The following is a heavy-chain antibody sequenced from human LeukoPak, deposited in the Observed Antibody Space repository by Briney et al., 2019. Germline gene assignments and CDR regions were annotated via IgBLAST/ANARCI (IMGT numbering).Heavy chain of an antibody. Sequence: SQTLSLTCAVPGGSISSGGYSWSWIRQPPGKGLEWIGYIYHSGSTYYNPSLKSRVTISVDRSKNQFSLKLSSVTAADTAVYYCARALVVAATGYYYGMDVWGQGTTVTVSS. CDR3: ARALVVAATGYYYGMDV. D-gene: IGHD2-15*01. CDR1: GGSISSGGYS. J-gene: IGHJ6*02. CDR2: IYHSGST. V-gene: IGHV4-30-2*01.